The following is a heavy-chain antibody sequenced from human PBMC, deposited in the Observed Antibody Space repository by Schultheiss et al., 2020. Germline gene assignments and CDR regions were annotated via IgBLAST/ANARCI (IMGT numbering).Heavy chain of an antibody. D-gene: IGHD2-15*01. Sequence: GGSLILSCAASGFTFSSYGMHWVRQAPGKGLEWVSGISGTGMSTYYADSVKGRFTISRDNAKNSLYLQMNSLRAEDTAVYYCARDATASPVVAATRARYYGMDVWGQGTTVTVSS. CDR1: GFTFSSYG. CDR3: ARDATASPVVAATRARYYGMDV. V-gene: IGHV3-21*01. CDR2: ISGTGMST. J-gene: IGHJ6*02.